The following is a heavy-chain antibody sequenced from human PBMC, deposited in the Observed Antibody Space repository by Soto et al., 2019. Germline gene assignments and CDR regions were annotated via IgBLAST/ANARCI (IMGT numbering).Heavy chain of an antibody. D-gene: IGHD3-3*01. CDR1: GESVNGYY. CDR2: INHTGGT. Sequence: PXGTMNLTCADYGESVNGYYWNGIRQPPGKGLEWIGEINHTGGTHYNPSLKSRVTMSVDTSKNQFSLRLSSVTAADTAIYYCATRITVFGLLIPPFDPWGQGTQVTVSS. J-gene: IGHJ5*02. CDR3: ATRITVFGLLIPPFDP. V-gene: IGHV4-34*01.